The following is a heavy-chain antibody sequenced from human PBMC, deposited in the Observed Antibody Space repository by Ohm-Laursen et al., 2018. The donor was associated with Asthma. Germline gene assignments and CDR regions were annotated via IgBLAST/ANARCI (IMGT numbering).Heavy chain of an antibody. CDR2: ISYDGSNK. CDR1: GFTFSSYG. J-gene: IGHJ4*02. Sequence: SLRLSCAASGFTFSSYGMHWVRQAPGKGLEWVAVISYDGSNKNYADSVKGRVTISRDNSKNTLYLQMNSLRAEDTAVYYCAKDLYSGSYWGQGTLVTVSS. V-gene: IGHV3-30*18. D-gene: IGHD1-26*01. CDR3: AKDLYSGSY.